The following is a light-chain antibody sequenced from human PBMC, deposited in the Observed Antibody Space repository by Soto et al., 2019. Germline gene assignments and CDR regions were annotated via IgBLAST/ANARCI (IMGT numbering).Light chain of an antibody. CDR2: GAS. V-gene: IGKV3-20*01. J-gene: IGKJ1*01. Sequence: EIVLTQSPGTLSLSPGERATLSCRASQSVSSSYLAWYQRKPGQAPRLLIYGASSRATGIPDRFSGSGSGTDFTVSISRLEPEDFAVYYCQQYGSSPVTFGQGTKVEIK. CDR1: QSVSSSY. CDR3: QQYGSSPVT.